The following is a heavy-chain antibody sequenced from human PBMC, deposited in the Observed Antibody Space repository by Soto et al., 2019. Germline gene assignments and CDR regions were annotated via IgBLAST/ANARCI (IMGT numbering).Heavy chain of an antibody. CDR2: IWYDGSNK. CDR1: GFTFSSYG. J-gene: IGHJ4*02. CDR3: ARSASGDRSGGSCYFHY. V-gene: IGHV3-33*01. Sequence: QVQLVESGGGVVQPGRSLRLSCAASGFTFSSYGMHWVRQAPGKGLEWVAVIWYDGSNKYYADSVKGRFTISRDNSKNTLYLQMNSLRAEDTAVYYCARSASGDRSGGSCYFHYWGQGTLVTVSS. D-gene: IGHD2-15*01.